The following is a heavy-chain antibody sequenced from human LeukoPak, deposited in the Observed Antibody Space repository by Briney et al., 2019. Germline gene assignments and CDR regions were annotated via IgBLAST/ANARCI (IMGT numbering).Heavy chain of an antibody. CDR1: GGTFRSYA. J-gene: IGHJ6*02. V-gene: IGHV1-69*01. Sequence: SVKVSCKASGGTFRSYAISWVRQAPGQGLEWMGGITPIFGTANYAQKFQGRVTITAVESMSTAYMELSSLRSEDTAVYYCAGSHRELLDSYYYYYYGMDVWGQGTTVTVSS. CDR3: AGSHRELLDSYYYYYYGMDV. CDR2: ITPIFGTA. D-gene: IGHD1-26*01.